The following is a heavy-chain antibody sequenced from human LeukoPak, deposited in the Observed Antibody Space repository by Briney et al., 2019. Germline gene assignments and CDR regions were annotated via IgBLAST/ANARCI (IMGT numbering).Heavy chain of an antibody. J-gene: IGHJ4*02. CDR3: ARGRSGFGGTSDY. D-gene: IGHD4-23*01. Sequence: SETLSLTRNVSGGSMSSYYWNWIRQPPGKGLEWIGYIYYSGSPTYNPSLQSLVTISVNTSKNQFTLKLSSVTTADTAVYYCARGRSGFGGTSDYWGQGTLVTVSA. CDR2: IYYSGSP. V-gene: IGHV4-59*01. CDR1: GGSMSSYY.